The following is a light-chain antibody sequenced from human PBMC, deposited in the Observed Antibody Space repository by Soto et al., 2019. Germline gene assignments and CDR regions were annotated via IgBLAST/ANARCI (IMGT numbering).Light chain of an antibody. CDR2: GNN. CDR1: TSNIGAGYD. Sequence: QPVLTQPPSVSGAPGQRITISCTGATSNIGAGYDVHWYQHVPGTAPKLLIYGNNNRPSGVPDRFSGSKSGTSASLAITGLQAEDEADYCCQSFDSSLSAWVFGGGTKLTVL. CDR3: QSFDSSLSAWV. V-gene: IGLV1-40*01. J-gene: IGLJ3*02.